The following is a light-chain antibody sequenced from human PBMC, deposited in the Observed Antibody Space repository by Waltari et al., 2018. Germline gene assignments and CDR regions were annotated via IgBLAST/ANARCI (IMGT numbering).Light chain of an antibody. CDR2: GTS. J-gene: IGKJ2*01. CDR1: QSVLKKD. V-gene: IGKV3-20*01. CDR3: QQYDASPAVYT. Sequence: ETVLTQSPGTLSLSPGERATLSCRASQSVLKKDLVWYQHKPGQAPRLLILGTSTRATGIPDRFSGRGSGTDFTLTINSLEPEDSAVYYCQQYDASPAVYTFGQGTKLEIK.